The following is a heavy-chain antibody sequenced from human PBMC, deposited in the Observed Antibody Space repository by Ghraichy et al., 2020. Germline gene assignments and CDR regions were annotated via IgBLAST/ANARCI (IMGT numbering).Heavy chain of an antibody. CDR2: IYTSGST. J-gene: IGHJ5*02. Sequence: SETLSLTCTVSGGSISSYYWSWIRQPAGKGLEWIGRIYTSGSTNYNPSLKSRVTMSVDTSKIQFSLRLSSVTAADTAVYYCAREYGSGSYSGSGFYCFAPGGKGTLVTVSS. CDR3: AREYGSGSYSGSGFYCFAP. CDR1: GGSISSYY. D-gene: IGHD3-10*01. V-gene: IGHV4-4*07.